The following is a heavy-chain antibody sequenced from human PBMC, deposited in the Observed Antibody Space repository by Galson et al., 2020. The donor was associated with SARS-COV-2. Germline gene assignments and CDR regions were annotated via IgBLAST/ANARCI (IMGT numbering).Heavy chain of an antibody. J-gene: IGHJ4*02. CDR1: EFSFSSNW. V-gene: IGHV3-7*01. D-gene: IGHD1-26*01. Sequence: GGSLRLSCAASEFSFSSNWMTWVRQAPGKGLEWVASMNRDGSERYYVDSVKGRFTMFRDTAENSLYLQMNSLRVEDTATYYCARDGIWGQGTRVTVGS. CDR3: ARDGI. CDR2: MNRDGSER.